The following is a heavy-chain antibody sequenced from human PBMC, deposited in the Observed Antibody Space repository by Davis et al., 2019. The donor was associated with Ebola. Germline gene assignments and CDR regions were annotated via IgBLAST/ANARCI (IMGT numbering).Heavy chain of an antibody. CDR3: ARALDRLLDFDY. V-gene: IGHV1-46*01. CDR1: GYTFTDYY. CDR2: IAPSGDFT. D-gene: IGHD3-3*01. Sequence: AASVKVSCKASGYTFTDYYMNWVRQASGQGLEWMGIIAPSGDFTRFAPKFQGRITLTTDTSTNTVYMELTSLKSEDTAVYYCARALDRLLDFDYWGQGTLVTVSS. J-gene: IGHJ4*02.